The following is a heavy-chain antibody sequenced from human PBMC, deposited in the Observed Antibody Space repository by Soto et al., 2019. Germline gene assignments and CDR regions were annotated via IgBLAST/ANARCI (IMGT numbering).Heavy chain of an antibody. CDR2: IWYDGSNK. CDR1: GFTFSSYG. CDR3: ATGLARLLWLRESNNDAFDI. V-gene: IGHV3-33*01. D-gene: IGHD3-10*01. J-gene: IGHJ3*02. Sequence: GGSLRLSCAASGFTFSSYGMHWVRQAPGKGLEWVAVIWYDGSNKYYADSVKGRFTISRDNSKNTLYLQMNSLRAEDTAVYYCATGLARLLWLRESNNDAFDIWGQGTMVTVSS.